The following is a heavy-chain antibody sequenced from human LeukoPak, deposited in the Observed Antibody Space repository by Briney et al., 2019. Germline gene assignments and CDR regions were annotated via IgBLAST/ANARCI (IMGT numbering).Heavy chain of an antibody. J-gene: IGHJ4*02. V-gene: IGHV4-39*01. Sequence: SETLSLTCTVSGGSISSSSYYWGWVRQPPGKGLEWIGSIYSSGSTYYNPSPKSRVTISVDTSKNQFSLKLSSVTAADTAVYYCARKEGTMVRGVTTAGCRRFDYWGQGTLVTVSS. CDR1: GGSISSSSYY. CDR3: ARKEGTMVRGVTTAGCRRFDY. D-gene: IGHD3-10*01. CDR2: IYSSGST.